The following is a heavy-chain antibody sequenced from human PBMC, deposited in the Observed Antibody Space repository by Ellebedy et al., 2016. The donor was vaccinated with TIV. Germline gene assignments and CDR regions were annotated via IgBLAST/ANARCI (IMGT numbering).Heavy chain of an antibody. D-gene: IGHD4-11*01. CDR2: LKYDGET. J-gene: IGHJ4*02. Sequence: GESLKISCAASGFTFSDYGIHWVRQAPGKGLEWVALLKYDGETYYADAVQGRFIISRDNSKNTLYLQMNSLRAEDTAVYYCAKRGGLTTNTPTYFDHWGQGSLVTVSA. V-gene: IGHV3-30*19. CDR3: AKRGGLTTNTPTYFDH. CDR1: GFTFSDYG.